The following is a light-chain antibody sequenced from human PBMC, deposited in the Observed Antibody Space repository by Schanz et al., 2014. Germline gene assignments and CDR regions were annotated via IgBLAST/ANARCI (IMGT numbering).Light chain of an antibody. CDR2: AAS. V-gene: IGKV1-39*01. CDR1: QSISSY. J-gene: IGKJ4*01. CDR3: QQYITYPTI. Sequence: SPSSLSXSVGDRVXITCRASQSISSYFNWYQQKPGKAPKLLIYAASSLQSGVPSRFSGSGSGTEFTLTISSLQPXDXATYYCQQYITYPTIFGGGTKVEIK.